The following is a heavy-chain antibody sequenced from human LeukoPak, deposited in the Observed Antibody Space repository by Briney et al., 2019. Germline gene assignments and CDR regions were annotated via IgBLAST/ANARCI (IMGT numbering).Heavy chain of an antibody. CDR2: IYYSGST. D-gene: IGHD3-10*01. Sequence: PSETLSLTCTVSGGSISSYYWSWIRQPPGKGLEWIGYIYYSGSTNYNPSLKSRVTISVDTSKNQFSLKLSSVTAADTAVYYCAXHVXXGYYGSXQXDYWGXXXXVTV. J-gene: IGHJ4*02. CDR3: AXHVXXGYYGSXQXDY. CDR1: GGSISSYY. V-gene: IGHV4-59*08.